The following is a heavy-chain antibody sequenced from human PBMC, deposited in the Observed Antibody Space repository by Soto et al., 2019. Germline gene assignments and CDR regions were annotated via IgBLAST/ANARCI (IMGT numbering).Heavy chain of an antibody. CDR2: ISGSGGST. J-gene: IGHJ6*03. CDR1: GFTFSSYA. V-gene: IGHV3-23*01. D-gene: IGHD3-9*01. Sequence: EVQLLESGGGLVQPGGSLRLSCAASGFTFSSYAMSWVRQAPGTGLEWVSAISGSGGSTYYADSVKGRFTISRDNSKNTLYLQMNSLRAEDTAVYYCAKLPGSNYYYYYMDVWGKGTTVTVSS. CDR3: AKLPGSNYYYYYMDV.